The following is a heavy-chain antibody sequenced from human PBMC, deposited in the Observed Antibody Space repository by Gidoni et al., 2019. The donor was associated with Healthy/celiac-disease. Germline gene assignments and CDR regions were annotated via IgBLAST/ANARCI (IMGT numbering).Heavy chain of an antibody. V-gene: IGHV1-18*01. CDR1: GYTLTSYG. CDR2: ISAYNGNT. Sequence: QVQLVQSGAEVKKPGASAKVSCKASGYTLTSYGISWVRQAPGQGLEWMGWISAYNGNTNYAKKLQGRVTMTTDTSTSTAYMELRSLRSDDTAVYYCARVTTYYYDRSGYYEIDYWGQGTLVTVSS. CDR3: ARVTTYYYDRSGYYEIDY. J-gene: IGHJ4*02. D-gene: IGHD3-22*01.